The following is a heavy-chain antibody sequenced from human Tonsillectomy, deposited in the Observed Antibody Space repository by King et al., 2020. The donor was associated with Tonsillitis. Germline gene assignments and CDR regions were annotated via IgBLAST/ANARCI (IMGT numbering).Heavy chain of an antibody. CDR3: AKVDPHYNWFDP. CDR2: IRYDGSNK. V-gene: IGHV3-30*02. CDR1: GFTFSSYG. D-gene: IGHD2-2*03. J-gene: IGHJ5*02. Sequence: QLVQSGGGVVQPGGSLRLSCAASGFTFSSYGMHWVRQAPGKGLEWVAFIRYDGSNKYYADSVKGRFTISRDNSKNTLYLQMNSLRAEDTAVYYCAKVDPHYNWFDPWGHGTLVTVSS.